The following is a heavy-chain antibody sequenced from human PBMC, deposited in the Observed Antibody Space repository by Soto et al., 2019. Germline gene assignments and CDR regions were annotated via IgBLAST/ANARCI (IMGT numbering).Heavy chain of an antibody. CDR3: ARETRYNWNDHYYGMDV. CDR2: INAGNGNT. D-gene: IGHD1-20*01. Sequence: ASVKVSCKASGYTFTSYAMHWVRQAPGQRLEWMGWINAGNGNTKYSQKFQGRVTITRDTSASTAYMELSSLRSEDTAVYYCARETRYNWNDHYYGMDVWGQGTTVTVSS. V-gene: IGHV1-3*01. J-gene: IGHJ6*02. CDR1: GYTFTSYA.